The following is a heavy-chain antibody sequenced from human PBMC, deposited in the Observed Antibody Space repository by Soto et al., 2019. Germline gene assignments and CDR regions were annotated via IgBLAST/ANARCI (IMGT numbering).Heavy chain of an antibody. D-gene: IGHD3-10*01. CDR2: MNPYNGNT. J-gene: IGHJ4*02. CDR1: GYTFTSYE. V-gene: IGHV1-8*01. Sequence: QVQLVQSGAEVKKPGASVKVSCRASGYTFTSYEINWVRQAPGQGLEWMGWMNPYNGNTAYAQNFQGRVTMTRNTSMSTAYMELSSLRSEDTAVYYCARGPGDLGYFDYWGQGALVTVSS. CDR3: ARGPGDLGYFDY.